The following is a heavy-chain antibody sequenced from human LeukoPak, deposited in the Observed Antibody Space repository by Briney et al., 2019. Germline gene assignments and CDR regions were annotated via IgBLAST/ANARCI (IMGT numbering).Heavy chain of an antibody. J-gene: IGHJ6*02. CDR3: ATRSYYGDYGYGMDV. CDR1: GGSISSSSYY. D-gene: IGHD4-17*01. Sequence: SETLSLTCTVSGGSISSSSYYWGWVRQPPGRGLEWIGNIYYTGSTYYNPSLKSRVTISVDTSKKQFSLKLSSVTAADTAVYYCATRSYYGDYGYGMDVWGQGNTVTVSS. V-gene: IGHV4-39*01. CDR2: IYYTGST.